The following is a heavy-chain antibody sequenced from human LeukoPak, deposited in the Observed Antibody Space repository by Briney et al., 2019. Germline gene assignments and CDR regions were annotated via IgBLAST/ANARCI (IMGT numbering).Heavy chain of an antibody. CDR2: INGDGDNT. CDR3: ARVNRGYDY. CDR1: GFTFGTYS. Sequence: GGSLRLSCAASGFTFGTYSMPWVRQAPGKGLEYVSAINGDGDNTFYANWVMGRFTISRDNSKNTLYLQMGSLRPEDMAVYYCARVNRGYDYWGQGTLVTVSS. V-gene: IGHV3-64*01. D-gene: IGHD5-12*01. J-gene: IGHJ4*02.